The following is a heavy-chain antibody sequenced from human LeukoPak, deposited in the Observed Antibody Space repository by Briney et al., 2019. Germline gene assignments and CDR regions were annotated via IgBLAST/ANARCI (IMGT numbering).Heavy chain of an antibody. V-gene: IGHV3-23*01. CDR1: GFTFSSYA. CDR2: ISGSGGST. Sequence: PGRSLRLSCAASGFTFSSYAMSWVRQAPGKGLEWVSAISGSGGSTYYADSVKGRFTISRDNSKNTLYLQMNSLRAEDTAVYYCAKARSQYQLLSYFDYWGQGTLVTVSS. D-gene: IGHD2-2*01. CDR3: AKARSQYQLLSYFDY. J-gene: IGHJ4*02.